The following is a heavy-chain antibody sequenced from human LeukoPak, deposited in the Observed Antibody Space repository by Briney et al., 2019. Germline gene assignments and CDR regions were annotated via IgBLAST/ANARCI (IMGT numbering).Heavy chain of an antibody. J-gene: IGHJ4*02. CDR2: ISTSRSNT. CDR1: GFIFSDYY. D-gene: IGHD6-6*01. Sequence: GGSLRLSCAASGFIFSDYYMSWIRQAPGKGLEWVSYISTSRSNTDYADSVKGRFTISRDDSKNTLSLQMNSLRAEDTAVYYCARGAPERISSSTNYYFDYWGQGTLVTVSS. CDR3: ARGAPERISSSTNYYFDY. V-gene: IGHV3-11*06.